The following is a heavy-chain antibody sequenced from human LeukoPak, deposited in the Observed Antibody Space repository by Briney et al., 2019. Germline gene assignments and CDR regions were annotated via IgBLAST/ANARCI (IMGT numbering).Heavy chain of an antibody. J-gene: IGHJ4*02. CDR3: ATPGTYYYDSSGYPNDY. D-gene: IGHD3-22*01. Sequence: GGSLRLSCAASGFTFSSYEMNWVRQAPGKGLEWVSYISSSGSTIYYADSVKGRFTISRDNAKNSLYLQMNSLRAEDTAVYYCATPGTYYYDSSGYPNDYWGQGTLVTVSS. CDR1: GFTFSSYE. CDR2: ISSSGSTI. V-gene: IGHV3-48*03.